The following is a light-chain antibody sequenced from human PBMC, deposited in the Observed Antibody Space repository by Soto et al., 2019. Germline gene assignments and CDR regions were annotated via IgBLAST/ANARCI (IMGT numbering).Light chain of an antibody. V-gene: IGKV3-20*01. CDR2: ASS. CDR1: QSRGSNF. Sequence: EIVLTQSPGTLSLSPRERATVSCKTSQSRGSNFLAWYQHKPGQAPRLLIYASSNRATGIPDRFSGSASGTDFTITINRLESEDFAVYYCALYGISPHFGQGTRLEIK. J-gene: IGKJ5*01. CDR3: ALYGISPH.